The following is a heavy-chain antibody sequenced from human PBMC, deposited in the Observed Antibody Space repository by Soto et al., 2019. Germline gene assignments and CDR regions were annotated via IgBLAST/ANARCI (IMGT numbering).Heavy chain of an antibody. Sequence: ASVKVSCKASGYTFTGYYMHWVRQAPGQGPEWMGWINPNSGGTNYAQKFQGRVTMTRDTSISTAYMELSRLRSDDTAVYYCATTGGYCSSTSCSPFDYWGQGTLVTVSS. CDR2: INPNSGGT. CDR3: ATTGGYCSSTSCSPFDY. V-gene: IGHV1-2*02. D-gene: IGHD2-2*03. CDR1: GYTFTGYY. J-gene: IGHJ4*02.